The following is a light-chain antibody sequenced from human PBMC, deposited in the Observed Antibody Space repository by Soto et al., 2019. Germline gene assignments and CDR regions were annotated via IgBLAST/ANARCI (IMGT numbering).Light chain of an antibody. CDR1: ESVFKY. V-gene: IGKV3-11*01. Sequence: EIVLIQSPATLSLSPGARTTLTCRAGESVFKYLAWYQQKPGRAPKLLIYDASNWATGIPARFSGSGSGTDFTLTINNLQPEDFAAYFCQQQRSWSCTFGQGTQVDIK. CDR3: QQQRSWSCT. CDR2: DAS. J-gene: IGKJ1*01.